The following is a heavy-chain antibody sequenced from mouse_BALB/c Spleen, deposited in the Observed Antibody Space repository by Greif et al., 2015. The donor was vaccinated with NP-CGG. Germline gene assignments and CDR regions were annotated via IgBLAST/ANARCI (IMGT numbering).Heavy chain of an antibody. CDR2: IVPANGNT. V-gene: IGHV14-3*02. D-gene: IGHD2-2*01. CDR3: ASYVYGYYFAY. Sequence: EVQLQQSGAELVKPGASVKLSCTASGFNIKEKFMHWVKERPEQGLEWIGRIVPANGNTKYDPKFQGKATITADTSSYTAFLQLSSLTSEDTAVYYCASYVYGYYFAYWGRGTTLTVSS. CDR1: GFNIKEKF. J-gene: IGHJ2*01.